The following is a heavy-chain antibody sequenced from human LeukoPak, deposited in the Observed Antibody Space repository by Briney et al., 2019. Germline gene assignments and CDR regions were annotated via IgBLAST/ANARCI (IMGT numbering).Heavy chain of an antibody. CDR1: GFTFSSYA. Sequence: GGSLRLSCAASGFTFSSYAMHWVRQAPGKGLEWVADISYDGSNKYYADSVKGRFTISRDNSKNTLYLQMNSLRAEDTAVYYCARDPDGVFHPRYGMDVWGQGTTVTVSS. CDR3: ARDPDGVFHPRYGMDV. V-gene: IGHV3-30*04. CDR2: ISYDGSNK. J-gene: IGHJ6*02. D-gene: IGHD2-8*01.